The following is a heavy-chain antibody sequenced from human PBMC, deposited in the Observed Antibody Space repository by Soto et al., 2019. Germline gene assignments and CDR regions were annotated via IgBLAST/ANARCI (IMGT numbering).Heavy chain of an antibody. J-gene: IGHJ6*02. CDR3: ARGGNYGYYYGMDV. CDR1: GFTFSSYS. Sequence: PGGSLRLSCAAPGFTFSSYSMNWVRQAPGKGLEWVSYISSSSSTIYYADSVKGRFTISRDNAKNSLYLQMNSLRDEDTAVYYCARGGNYGYYYGMDVWGQGTTVTVSS. D-gene: IGHD1-26*01. V-gene: IGHV3-48*02. CDR2: ISSSSSTI.